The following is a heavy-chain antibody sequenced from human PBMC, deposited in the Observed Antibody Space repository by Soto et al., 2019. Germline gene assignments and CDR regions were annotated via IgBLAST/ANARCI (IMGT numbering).Heavy chain of an antibody. J-gene: IGHJ6*02. D-gene: IGHD2-15*01. CDR3: ARDRCSGGSCYLDYYCYGMDV. Sequence: ASVKVSCKASGYTFTSYGISWVRQAPGQGLEWMGWISAYNGNTNYAQKLQGRGTMTTDTSTSTAYMELRSLRSDDTAVYYCARDRCSGGSCYLDYYCYGMDVWGQGTTVTVSS. V-gene: IGHV1-18*01. CDR2: ISAYNGNT. CDR1: GYTFTSYG.